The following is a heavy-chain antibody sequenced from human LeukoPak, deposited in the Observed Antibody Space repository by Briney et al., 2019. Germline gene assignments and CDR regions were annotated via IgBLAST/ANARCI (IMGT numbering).Heavy chain of an antibody. D-gene: IGHD6-13*01. CDR1: GFTFSSYT. V-gene: IGHV3-21*01. CDR3: ARGRRRIAAAGAAPPATYFDY. CDR2: ISSNGRYI. J-gene: IGHJ4*02. Sequence: GGSLRLSCAASGFTFSSYTMNWVRQAPGKGLEWVSSISSNGRYIYYADSVKGRFTISRDNAKNSLYLQMNSLRAEDTAVYYCARGRRRIAAAGAAPPATYFDYWGQGTLVTVSS.